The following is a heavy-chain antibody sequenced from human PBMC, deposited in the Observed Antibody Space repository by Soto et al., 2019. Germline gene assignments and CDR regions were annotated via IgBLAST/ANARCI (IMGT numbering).Heavy chain of an antibody. D-gene: IGHD3-3*01. Sequence: GGSLRLSCAASGFTFSSYWMSWVRQAPGKGLEWVANIKQDGSEKYYVDSVKGRFTISRDNAKNSLYLQMNSLRAEDTAVYYCARDLKVDYDFWSGYYSTLFDYWGQGTLVTVSS. J-gene: IGHJ4*02. V-gene: IGHV3-7*01. CDR1: GFTFSSYW. CDR3: ARDLKVDYDFWSGYYSTLFDY. CDR2: IKQDGSEK.